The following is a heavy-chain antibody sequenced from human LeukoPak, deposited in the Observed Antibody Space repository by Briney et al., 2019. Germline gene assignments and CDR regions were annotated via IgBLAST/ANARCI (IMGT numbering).Heavy chain of an antibody. D-gene: IGHD3-10*01. J-gene: IGHJ4*02. CDR3: AKPVRGVGVVAFDY. CDR2: IWYDGSNK. CDR1: GFTFSSYG. Sequence: PGRSLRLSCAASGFTFSSYGMHWVRQAPGKGLDGVAVIWYDGSNKYYAASVKGRFTISRDNSKNTLYLQMNSLRAEDTAVYYCAKPVRGVGVVAFDYWGQGTLVTVSS. V-gene: IGHV3-33*06.